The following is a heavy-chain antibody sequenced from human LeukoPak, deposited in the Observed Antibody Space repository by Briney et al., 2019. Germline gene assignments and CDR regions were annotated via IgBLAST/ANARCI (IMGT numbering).Heavy chain of an antibody. CDR3: ARVSDGLRTGVRGVIPNPLGYFDL. CDR1: GFTFRSYAM. Sequence: PGGSLRLSCAASGFTFRSYAMSWVRQIPGKGLEWIGEIYHSGSTYYNPSLKSRVTISVDKSKNHFSLNLSSVTAADTAVYYCARVSDGLRTGVRGVIPNPLGYFDLWGRGTLVTVSS. J-gene: IGHJ2*01. D-gene: IGHD3-10*01. V-gene: IGHV4-4*02. CDR2: IYHSGST.